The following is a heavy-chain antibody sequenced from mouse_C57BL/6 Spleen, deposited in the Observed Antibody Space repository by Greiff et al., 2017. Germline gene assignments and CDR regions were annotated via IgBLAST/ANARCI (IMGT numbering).Heavy chain of an antibody. D-gene: IGHD1-1*01. Sequence: QVQLQQSGAELVKPGASVKISCKASGYAFSSYWMNWVKQRPGKGLEWIGQIYPGDGDTNYNGKFKGKATLTADKSSSTAYMQLSSLTSEDSAVYFCARRGLLLYAMDYWGQGTSVTVSS. CDR2: IYPGDGDT. V-gene: IGHV1-80*01. J-gene: IGHJ4*01. CDR3: ARRGLLLYAMDY. CDR1: GYAFSSYW.